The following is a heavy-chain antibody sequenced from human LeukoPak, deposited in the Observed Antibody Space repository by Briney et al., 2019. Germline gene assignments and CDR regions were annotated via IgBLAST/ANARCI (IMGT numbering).Heavy chain of an antibody. CDR3: AKSKQWLGRTGYYYGMDV. J-gene: IGHJ6*02. CDR1: GFTFSSYG. D-gene: IGHD6-19*01. Sequence: GRSLRLSCAASGFTFSSYGMHWVRQAPGKGLEMVAVISYDGSNKYYADSVKGRFTISRDNSKNTLYLQMNSLRAEDTAVYYCAKSKQWLGRTGYYYGMDVWGQGTTVTVSS. CDR2: ISYDGSNK. V-gene: IGHV3-30*18.